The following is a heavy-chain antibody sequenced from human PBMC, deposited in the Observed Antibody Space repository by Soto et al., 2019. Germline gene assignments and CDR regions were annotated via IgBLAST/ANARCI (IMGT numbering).Heavy chain of an antibody. V-gene: IGHV4-39*07. J-gene: IGHJ4*02. CDR3: ASLNRYLFDY. CDR1: GGSISSSSYY. CDR2: TYYSGST. Sequence: PSETLSLTCTVSGGSISSSSYYWDWIRQPPGKGLEWIATTYYSGSTYYNPSLKSRVTISVDTSKNQFSLKLSSVTAADTAVYYCASLNRYLFDYWGQGTLVTVSS. D-gene: IGHD1-20*01.